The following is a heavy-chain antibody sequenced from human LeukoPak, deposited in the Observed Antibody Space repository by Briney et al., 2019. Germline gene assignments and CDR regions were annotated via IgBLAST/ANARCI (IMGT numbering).Heavy chain of an antibody. CDR1: GFTFSSYG. J-gene: IGHJ6*02. CDR2: IWYDGSNK. V-gene: IGHV3-33*01. D-gene: IGHD6-13*01. CDR3: ARGAADTGYYYYGMDV. Sequence: GRSLRLSCAASGFTFSSYGMHWVHQAPGKGLEWVAVIWYDGSNKYYADSVKGRFTISRDNSKNTLYLQMNSLRAEDTAVYYCARGAADTGYYYYGMDVRGHGTTVTVSS.